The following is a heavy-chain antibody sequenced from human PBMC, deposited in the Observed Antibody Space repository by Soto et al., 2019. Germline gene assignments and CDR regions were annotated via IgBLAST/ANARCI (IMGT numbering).Heavy chain of an antibody. D-gene: IGHD6-6*01. CDR2: VADSGKS. V-gene: IGHV4-59*12. J-gene: IGHJ4*02. CDR1: GGSPSYYY. Sequence: SETLSLTCTISGGSPSYYYWSWVRQPPGKGLEWIGNVADSGKSSCSPSLRSRLTISVDTSNTRLSLTLSSVTAADTAVYYCAKRVAYSSSSAYFDYWGQGALVTVSS. CDR3: AKRVAYSSSSAYFDY.